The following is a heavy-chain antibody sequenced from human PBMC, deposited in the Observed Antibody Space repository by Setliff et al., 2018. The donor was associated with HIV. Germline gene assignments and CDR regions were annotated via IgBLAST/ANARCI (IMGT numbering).Heavy chain of an antibody. CDR2: IDWDDDK. D-gene: IGHD3-3*01. V-gene: IGHV2-70*04. CDR3: ARDSGNYAFDY. CDR1: GFSFGISGMR. J-gene: IGHJ4*02. Sequence: SGPTLVNPTQTLTLTCTYSGFSFGISGMRVNWIRQSPGKALEWLARIDWDDDKYYSPSLKTRLTVSKDTSKNQVILTMTNLDPVHTATYYCARDSGNYAFDYWGLGTLVTVSS.